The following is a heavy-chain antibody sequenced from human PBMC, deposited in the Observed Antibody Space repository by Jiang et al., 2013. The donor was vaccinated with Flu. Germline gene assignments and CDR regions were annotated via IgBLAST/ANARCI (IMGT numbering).Heavy chain of an antibody. CDR2: ISASGIT. V-gene: IGHV4-61*02. CDR3: ARALGDYSGRGYYFDY. D-gene: IGHD4-11*01. CDR1: GGSISSGSYH. Sequence: YGPGLVKPSQTLSLICTVSGGSISSGSYHWSWIRQSAGKGLEWVGSISASGITYYKPSLKSRVTVSLDTSKNQVSLKLSSVTAADTAIYYCARALGDYSGRGYYFDYWGQGTLVTVSS. J-gene: IGHJ4*02.